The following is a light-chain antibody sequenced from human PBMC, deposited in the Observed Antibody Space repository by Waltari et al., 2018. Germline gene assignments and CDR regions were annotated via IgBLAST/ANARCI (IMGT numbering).Light chain of an antibody. V-gene: IGKV1-5*03. Sequence: DVQMTQSPSFLSASVGDGVTITCRASQTISGRLAWYQQKPGEAPKLLIYKASNLDGGVPSRFSGSDSGAEFTLTISSLQPDDFATYYCQQYNEFPWTFGQGTKVDIK. CDR3: QQYNEFPWT. CDR1: QTISGR. J-gene: IGKJ1*01. CDR2: KAS.